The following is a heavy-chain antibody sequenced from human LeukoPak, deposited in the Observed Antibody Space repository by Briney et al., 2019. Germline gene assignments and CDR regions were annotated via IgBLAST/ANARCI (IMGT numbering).Heavy chain of an antibody. D-gene: IGHD1-26*01. CDR1: GFTVSSNY. J-gene: IGHJ6*02. V-gene: IGHV3-53*01. Sequence: GGSLRLSCAASGFTVSSNYMSWVRQAPGKGLEWVSVIYSGGSTYYADSVKGRFTISRDNPKNTLYLQMNSLRAEDTAVYYCARDTSTWDQGAYYYGVDVWGQGTTVTVSS. CDR3: ARDTSTWDQGAYYYGVDV. CDR2: IYSGGST.